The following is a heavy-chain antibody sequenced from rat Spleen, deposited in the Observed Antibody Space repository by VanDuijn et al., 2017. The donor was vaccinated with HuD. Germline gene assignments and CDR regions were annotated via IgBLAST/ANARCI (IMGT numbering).Heavy chain of an antibody. CDR3: ARRHYGYTDYFDY. V-gene: IGHV5-29*01. CDR2: ISYGDSSGHSGT. D-gene: IGHD1-9*01. Sequence: EVQLVESNGGLVQPGRSLKLSCAASGFTFDDHFMAWVRQAPTKGLEWVATISYGDSSGHSGTYYRDSVKGRFTISRDNAKSTLSLQMDSLGSEDTATYYCARRHYGYTDYFDYWGQGVMVTVSS. J-gene: IGHJ2*01. CDR1: GFTFDDHF.